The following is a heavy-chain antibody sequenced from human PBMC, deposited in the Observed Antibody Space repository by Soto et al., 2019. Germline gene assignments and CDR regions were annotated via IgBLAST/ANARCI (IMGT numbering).Heavy chain of an antibody. J-gene: IGHJ6*02. D-gene: IGHD3-3*01. V-gene: IGHV3-30*18. CDR3: AKDVDFWSGYSGGWADV. CDR1: GFTFSSYW. Sequence: PGGSLRLSCAASGFTFSSYWMSWVRQAPGKRLEWVAVISYDGSNKYYADSVKGRFTISRDNSKNTLYLQMNSLRAEDTAVYYCAKDVDFWSGYSGGWADVWGQGTTVTVSS. CDR2: ISYDGSNK.